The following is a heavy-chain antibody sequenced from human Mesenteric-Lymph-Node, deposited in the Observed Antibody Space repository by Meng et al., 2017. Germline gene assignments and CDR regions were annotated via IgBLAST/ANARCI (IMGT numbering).Heavy chain of an antibody. CDR2: ISSSGGTI. Sequence: SLIISCSASGFTFSSFSSYEINWVRQAPGKGLEWVSHISSSGGTIYYADSVKVRFTISRDDAKNSVHLHLNSLRAEDTAVYYCVGYCDILIWGQGTLVTVSS. J-gene: IGHJ4*02. V-gene: IGHV3-48*03. CDR1: GFTFSSFS. D-gene: IGHD3-9*01. CDR3: VGYCDILI.